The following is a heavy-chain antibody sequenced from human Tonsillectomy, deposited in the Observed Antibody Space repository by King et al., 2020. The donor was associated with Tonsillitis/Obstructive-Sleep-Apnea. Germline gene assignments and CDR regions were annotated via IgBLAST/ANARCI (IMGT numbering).Heavy chain of an antibody. Sequence: VQLVESGAEVKKPGASLKVSCKASGYTFRSYGISWVRQAPGQGLEWMGWISAYNGYTYYAQKVQGRVTMTRDTSTSTVYMELRSLRSDDTAVYYCARGNSYGPGYYGGQGTLVTVSS. D-gene: IGHD5-18*01. CDR3: ARGNSYGPGYY. CDR1: GYTFRSYG. CDR2: ISAYNGYT. J-gene: IGHJ4*02. V-gene: IGHV1-18*01.